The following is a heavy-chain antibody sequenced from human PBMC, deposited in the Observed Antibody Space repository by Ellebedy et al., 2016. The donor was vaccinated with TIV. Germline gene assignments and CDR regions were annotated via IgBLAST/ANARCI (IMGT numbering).Heavy chain of an antibody. D-gene: IGHD6-19*01. CDR3: ARSVWAVAGTGWFDP. J-gene: IGHJ5*02. CDR2: IYPGESDT. V-gene: IGHV5-51*01. CDR1: GYSFTSYW. Sequence: GESLKISCKGSGYSFTSYWIGWVRQMPGKGLEWMGIIYPGESDTRYSPSFQGQVTISADKSISTAYLQWSSLKASDTAIYYCARSVWAVAGTGWFDPWGQGTLVTVSS.